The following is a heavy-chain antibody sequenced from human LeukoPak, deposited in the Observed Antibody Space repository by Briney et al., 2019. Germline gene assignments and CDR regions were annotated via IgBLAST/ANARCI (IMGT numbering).Heavy chain of an antibody. V-gene: IGHV4-31*03. CDR1: GGSISSGGYY. D-gene: IGHD3-10*01. J-gene: IGHJ4*02. CDR3: ARVAVNSGSYDGVHFDY. CDR2: IYYSRST. Sequence: PSQTLSLTCTVSGGSISSGGYYWSWIRQHPGKGLEWVGYIYYSRSTYYNPSLKSRVTISVDTSKNQFSLKLSSVTAADTAVYYCARVAVNSGSYDGVHFDYWGQGTLVTVSS.